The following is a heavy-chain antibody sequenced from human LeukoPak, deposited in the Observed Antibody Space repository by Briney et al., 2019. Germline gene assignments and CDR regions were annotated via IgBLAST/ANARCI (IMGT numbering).Heavy chain of an antibody. CDR3: ARVRHSSGWSPHFDY. CDR2: IDDSGNT. CDR1: GGSIRSYF. Sequence: SETLSLTCSVSGGSIRSYFWSWIRQPAGKGLEWIGYIDDSGNTNYNPSLKNRVTISVDRSKNQLSLNLRSVTAADTAVYYCARVRHSSGWSPHFDYWGQGTLVTVSS. D-gene: IGHD6-19*01. J-gene: IGHJ4*02. V-gene: IGHV4-59*01.